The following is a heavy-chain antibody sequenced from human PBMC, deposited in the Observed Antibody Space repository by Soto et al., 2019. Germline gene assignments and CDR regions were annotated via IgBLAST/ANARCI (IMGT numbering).Heavy chain of an antibody. CDR3: ARREAYSIIDY. CDR2: ISYSGST. Sequence: SETLSLTCTVSGGSINSGSSYYWGWIRQPPGKGLEWIGLISYSGSTYYNSSLESRVTISVDTSKNQFSLRLSSVTAADTAVYFCARREAYSIIDYWGQGTLVTVSS. V-gene: IGHV4-39*01. D-gene: IGHD3-3*02. CDR1: GGSINSGSSYY. J-gene: IGHJ4*02.